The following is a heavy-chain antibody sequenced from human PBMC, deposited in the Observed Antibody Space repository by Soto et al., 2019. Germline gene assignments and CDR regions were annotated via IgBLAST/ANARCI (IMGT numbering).Heavy chain of an antibody. CDR1: GDSVSSNSAA. D-gene: IGHD6-6*01. CDR3: AREDSSIAARPTWFDP. J-gene: IGHJ5*02. V-gene: IGHV6-1*01. Sequence: SQTLSLTCAISGDSVSSNSAAWNWIRKSPSRGLEWLGRTYYRSKWYNDYAVSVKSRITINPDTSKNQFSLQLNSVTPEDTAVYYCAREDSSIAARPTWFDPWGQGTLVTVSS. CDR2: TYYRSKWYN.